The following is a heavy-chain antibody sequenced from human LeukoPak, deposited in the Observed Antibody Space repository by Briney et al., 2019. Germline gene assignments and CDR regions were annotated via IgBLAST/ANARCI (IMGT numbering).Heavy chain of an antibody. CDR2: IYYSGST. CDR3: ARAAGYYDSSGYPQLWGFDI. V-gene: IGHV4-39*07. CDR1: GGSISSSSYY. J-gene: IGHJ3*02. D-gene: IGHD3-22*01. Sequence: SETLSLTCTVSGGSISSSSYYWGWIRQPPGKGLEWIGSIYYSGSTYYNPSLKSRVTISVDTSKNQFSLKLSSVTAADTAVYYCARAAGYYDSSGYPQLWGFDIWGQGTMVTVSS.